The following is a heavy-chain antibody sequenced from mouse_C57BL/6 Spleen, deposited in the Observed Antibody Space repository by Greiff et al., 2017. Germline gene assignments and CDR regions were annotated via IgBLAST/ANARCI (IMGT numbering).Heavy chain of an antibody. V-gene: IGHV1-55*01. CDR3: ARFLFLRSFDY. D-gene: IGHD1-1*01. CDR2: IYPGSGNT. J-gene: IGHJ2*01. Sequence: VQLQQPGAELVKPGASVTMSCKASGYTFTSYWVPWVKQRPGQGLEWIGDIYPGSGNTNYNEKFKSKATVTVDTSSSTAYMQLSSLTSEDSAVYYCARFLFLRSFDYWGQGTTLTVAS. CDR1: GYTFTSYW.